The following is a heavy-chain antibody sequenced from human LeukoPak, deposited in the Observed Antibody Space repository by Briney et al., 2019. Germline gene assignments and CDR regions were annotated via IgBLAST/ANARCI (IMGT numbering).Heavy chain of an antibody. D-gene: IGHD1-26*01. Sequence: PGGSLRLSCAASGFTVSSNYMSWVRQAPGKGLEWVSVIYSGGSTYCADSVKGRFTISRDNSKNTLYLQMNSMRAEDTAVYYCARDLYSGSYYVAWGPGNPVTVSP. CDR2: IYSGGST. CDR3: ARDLYSGSYYVA. J-gene: IGHJ5*02. V-gene: IGHV3-53*01. CDR1: GFTVSSNY.